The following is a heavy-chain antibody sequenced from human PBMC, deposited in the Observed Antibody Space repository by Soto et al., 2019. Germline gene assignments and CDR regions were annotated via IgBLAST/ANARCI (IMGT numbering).Heavy chain of an antibody. CDR3: ARLIGSSSWFPYYYYMDV. CDR2: IYYSGST. J-gene: IGHJ6*03. Sequence: SETLSLTCTVSGGSISSSSYYWGWIRQPPGKGLEWIGSIYYSGSTYYNPSLKSRVTISVDTSKNQFSLKPSSVTAADTAVFYCARLIGSSSWFPYYYYMDVWGKGTTVTVSS. V-gene: IGHV4-39*01. CDR1: GGSISSSSYY. D-gene: IGHD6-13*01.